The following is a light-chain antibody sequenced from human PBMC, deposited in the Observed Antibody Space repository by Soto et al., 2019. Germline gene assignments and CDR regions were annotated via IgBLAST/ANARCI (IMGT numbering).Light chain of an antibody. CDR2: GNS. V-gene: IGLV1-40*01. CDR1: SSNIGAGYD. J-gene: IGLJ1*01. CDR3: QSYDSSLSALYV. Sequence: QAVVTQPPSVSGAPGQRVTISCTGSSSNIGAGYDVHWYQQLPGTAHKLLIYGNSNRPSGVPDRFSGSKSGTSASLAITGLQAEDEADYYCQSYDSSLSALYVFGTGTKLTVL.